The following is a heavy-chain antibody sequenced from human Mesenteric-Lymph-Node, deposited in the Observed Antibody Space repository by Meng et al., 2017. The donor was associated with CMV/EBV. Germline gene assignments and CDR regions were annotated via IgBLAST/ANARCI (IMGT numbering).Heavy chain of an antibody. Sequence: GESLKISCAASGFTFSSYSMNWVRQAPGKGLEWVSSISSSSSYIYYADSVKGRFTISRDNAKNSLYLQMNSLRAEDTAVYYCARESAARWLRYYYFDYWGQGTLVTVSS. V-gene: IGHV3-21*01. J-gene: IGHJ4*02. CDR3: ARESAARWLRYYYFDY. CDR2: ISSSSSYI. D-gene: IGHD5-12*01. CDR1: GFTFSSYS.